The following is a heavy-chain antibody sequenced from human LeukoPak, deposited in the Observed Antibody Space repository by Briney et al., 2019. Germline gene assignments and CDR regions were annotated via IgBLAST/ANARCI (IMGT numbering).Heavy chain of an antibody. CDR3: ARSHLWPSGTFDI. CDR2: INHGGFT. D-gene: IGHD5-18*01. J-gene: IGHJ3*02. CDR1: GASLSGYY. Sequence: SETLSLTRAVSGASLSGYYWSWISQSPGKGLEWIGEINHGGFTNYNPSLKSRVTISVDTSRNQIALRLSSLTAADTAVFFCARSHLWPSGTFDIWGQGTVVAVSS. V-gene: IGHV4-34*01.